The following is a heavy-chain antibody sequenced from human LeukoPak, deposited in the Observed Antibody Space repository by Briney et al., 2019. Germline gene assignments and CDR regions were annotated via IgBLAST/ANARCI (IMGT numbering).Heavy chain of an antibody. J-gene: IGHJ4*02. CDR1: GFTFSSYG. Sequence: GGPLRLSCAASGFTFSSYGMHWVRQAPGKGLEWVGFIRYDGSNKYYTDSVKGRFTISRDNSKNTLYLQMNSLRAEDTAVYYCAKDQYSSSYYFDYWGQGTLVTVSS. D-gene: IGHD6-6*01. CDR2: IRYDGSNK. V-gene: IGHV3-30*02. CDR3: AKDQYSSSYYFDY.